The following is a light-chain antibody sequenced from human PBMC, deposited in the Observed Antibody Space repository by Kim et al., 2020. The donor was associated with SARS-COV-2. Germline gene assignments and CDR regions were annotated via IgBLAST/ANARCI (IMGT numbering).Light chain of an antibody. CDR3: NSRDSNDNVV. CDR2: GKN. J-gene: IGLJ2*01. V-gene: IGLV3-19*01. Sequence: VALGQTVRITCQGDSLRIYYATWYQQKPGLAPILVIYGKNNRPSGIPDRFSGSSSGNTASLTITGTQAGDEADYYCNSRDSNDNVVFGGGTKLTVL. CDR1: SLRIYY.